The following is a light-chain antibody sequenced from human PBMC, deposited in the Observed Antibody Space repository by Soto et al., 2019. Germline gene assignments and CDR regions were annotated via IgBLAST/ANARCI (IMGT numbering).Light chain of an antibody. CDR1: SSDVGGYNY. CDR3: SSYAGSNNYV. Sequence: QSALTQPPSASGSPGQSVTISCTGTSSDVGGYNYVSWYQQHPGKAPKLMIYEVSKRPSGVPDLFSGSKSGNTASLTVSGLQAEDEADYYCSSYAGSNNYVFGGGTKLTVL. J-gene: IGLJ2*01. CDR2: EVS. V-gene: IGLV2-8*01.